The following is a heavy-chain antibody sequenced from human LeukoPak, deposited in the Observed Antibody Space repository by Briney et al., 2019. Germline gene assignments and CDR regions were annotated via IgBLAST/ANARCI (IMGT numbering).Heavy chain of an antibody. Sequence: GASVKVSCKASGYTFTNYAISWVRQAPGQGLEWMGWISVYSDDTKSAQNLQGRITMTKDTSTSTAYMELRSLRSDDTAVYYCAREADSSGYLFRPDYWGQGTLVTVSS. CDR2: ISVYSDDT. CDR3: AREADSSGYLFRPDY. J-gene: IGHJ4*02. V-gene: IGHV1-18*01. D-gene: IGHD3-22*01. CDR1: GYTFTNYA.